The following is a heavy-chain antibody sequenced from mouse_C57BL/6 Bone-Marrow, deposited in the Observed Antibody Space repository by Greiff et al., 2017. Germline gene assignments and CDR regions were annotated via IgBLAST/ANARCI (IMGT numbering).Heavy chain of an antibody. V-gene: IGHV1-55*01. Sequence: QVQLQQPGAELVKPGASVKMSCKASGYTFTSYWIIWVKQRPGQGLEWIGDIYPGSGSTNYNEKFKSKATLTVDTSSSTAYMQLSSLTSEDSAVYYGARRGLLLRLWFAYWGQGTLVTVSA. D-gene: IGHD1-1*01. CDR1: GYTFTSYW. CDR2: IYPGSGST. J-gene: IGHJ3*01. CDR3: ARRGLLLRLWFAY.